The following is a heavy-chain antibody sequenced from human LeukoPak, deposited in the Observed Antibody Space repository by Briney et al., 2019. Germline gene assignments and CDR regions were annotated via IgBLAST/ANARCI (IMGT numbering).Heavy chain of an antibody. CDR2: ISGSGDST. D-gene: IGHD3-16*02. CDR3: AKVEAYYDYVWGSYRYSEFDY. CDR1: GFTFSSYA. Sequence: GGSLRLSCAASGFTFSSYAMSWVRQAPGKGLEWVSAISGSGDSTYYADSVKGRFTISRDNSKNTLYLQMNSLRAEDTAVYYCAKVEAYYDYVWGSYRYSEFDYWGKGTLVTVSS. V-gene: IGHV3-23*01. J-gene: IGHJ4*02.